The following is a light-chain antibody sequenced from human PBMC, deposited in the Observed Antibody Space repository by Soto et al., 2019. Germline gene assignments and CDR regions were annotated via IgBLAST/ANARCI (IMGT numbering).Light chain of an antibody. CDR2: VAS. V-gene: IGKV3-20*01. CDR1: QSVSSSY. J-gene: IGKJ1*01. Sequence: EIVLTQSPGTLSLSPGERATLSCRASQSVSSSYLAWYQQKPGQAPRLLIYVASSRATGIPDRFSGSGSGTDFTLTISRLEPEDFAVYYCQQYGSSPRTFSQGTKVEIK. CDR3: QQYGSSPRT.